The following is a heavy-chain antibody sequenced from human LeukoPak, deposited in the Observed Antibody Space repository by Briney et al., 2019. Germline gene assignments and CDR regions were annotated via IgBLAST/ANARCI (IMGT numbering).Heavy chain of an antibody. V-gene: IGHV4-39*07. Sequence: PSETLSLTCTVSGGSISSSSYYWGWIRQPPGKGLEWIGSIYYSGSTYYNPSLKSRVTISVDTSKNQFSLKLSSVTAADTAAYYCATATLYDSSGYYLGGGYFDYWGQGTLVTVSS. D-gene: IGHD3-22*01. CDR1: GGSISSSSYY. J-gene: IGHJ4*02. CDR3: ATATLYDSSGYYLGGGYFDY. CDR2: IYYSGST.